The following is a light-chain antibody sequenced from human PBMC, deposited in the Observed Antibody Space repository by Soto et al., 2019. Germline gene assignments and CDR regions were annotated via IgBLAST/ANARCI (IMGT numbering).Light chain of an antibody. Sequence: LTQPPSMSVAPGQTARITCGGNNIGSKTVHWYRQKAGQAPVLVVYDDSDRPSGIPERFSGSNSGNTATLTISRVEAGDEADYYCQVWDVSTVHYVFGTGTKVTVL. V-gene: IGLV3-21*02. CDR2: DDS. CDR3: QVWDVSTVHYV. CDR1: NIGSKT. J-gene: IGLJ1*01.